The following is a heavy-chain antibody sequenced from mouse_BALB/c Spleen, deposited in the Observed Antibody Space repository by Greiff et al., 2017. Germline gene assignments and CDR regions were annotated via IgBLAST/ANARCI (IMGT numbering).Heavy chain of an antibody. D-gene: IGHD2-14*01. V-gene: IGHV1-87*01. CDR2: IYPGDGDT. CDR3: ARDRTGAY. J-gene: IGHJ3*01. CDR1: GYTFTSYW. Sequence: VKLVESGAELARPGASVKLSCKASGYTFTSYWMQWVKQRPGQGLEWIGAIYPGDGDTRYTQKFKGKATLTADKSSSTAYMQLSSLASEDSAVYYCARDRTGAYWGQGTLVTVSA.